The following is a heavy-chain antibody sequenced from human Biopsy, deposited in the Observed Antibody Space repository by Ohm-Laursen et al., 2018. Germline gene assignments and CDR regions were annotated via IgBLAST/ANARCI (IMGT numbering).Heavy chain of an antibody. D-gene: IGHD3-3*01. CDR3: AKGGSITIFGVVINNCFDP. CDR1: GFTFSSYA. CDR2: INANGATS. J-gene: IGHJ5*02. V-gene: IGHV3-23*01. Sequence: SLRLSCTASGFTFSSYAMSWVRQAPGKGLEWVSTINANGATSYYADSVKGRFTISRDNSKNTLYLQMNSVRADDTAIYYCAKGGSITIFGVVINNCFDPWGQGTRVTVSS.